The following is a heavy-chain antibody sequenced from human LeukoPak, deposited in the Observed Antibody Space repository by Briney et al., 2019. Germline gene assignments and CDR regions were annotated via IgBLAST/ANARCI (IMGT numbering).Heavy chain of an antibody. V-gene: IGHV3-7*01. D-gene: IGHD1-26*01. CDR2: IKQDGSEK. Sequence: GGSLRLSCAASGFTFSSYRMSWVRQAPGKGLEWVANIKQDGSEKYYVDSVRGRFTISRDNAKNSLYLQMNSLRAEDTAVYYCARSGGELRLGYYFDYWGQGTLVTVSS. CDR1: GFTFSSYR. CDR3: ARSGGELRLGYYFDY. J-gene: IGHJ4*02.